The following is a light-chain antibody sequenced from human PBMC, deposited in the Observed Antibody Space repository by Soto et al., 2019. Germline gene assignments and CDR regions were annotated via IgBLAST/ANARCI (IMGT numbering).Light chain of an antibody. Sequence: DVQMTQSPSTLSASVGDRVTITCRASERIGSWLAWYQLKPGTVPKLLIYKASTLTKGVTSTFSGSGSGTEFNLTINRLQPDDFAAYYCQQYSSGPRTFGQGTKVDIK. J-gene: IGKJ1*01. CDR1: ERIGSW. CDR3: QQYSSGPRT. CDR2: KAS. V-gene: IGKV1-5*03.